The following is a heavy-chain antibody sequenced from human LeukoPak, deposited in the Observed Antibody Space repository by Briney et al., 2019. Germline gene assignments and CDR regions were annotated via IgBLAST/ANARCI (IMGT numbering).Heavy chain of an antibody. CDR2: INPSGGST. J-gene: IGHJ4*02. D-gene: IGHD1-26*01. CDR3: ASGVGATLDYFDY. V-gene: IGHV1-46*01. CDR1: GYTFTSHY. Sequence: ASVKVSCKASGYTFTSHYMHWVRQAPGQGLEWMGIINPSGGSTSYAQKFPGRVTMTRDTSTSTVYMELSSLRSEDTAVYYCASGVGATLDYFDYWGQGTLVTVSS.